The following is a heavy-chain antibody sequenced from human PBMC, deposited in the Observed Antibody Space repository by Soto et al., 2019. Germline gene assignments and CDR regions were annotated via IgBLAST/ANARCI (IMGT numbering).Heavy chain of an antibody. V-gene: IGHV5-51*01. CDR2: TYPGDSDT. J-gene: IGHJ4*02. D-gene: IGHD1-1*01. CDR1: GYRFTSSW. Sequence: GESLKISCKASGYRFTSSWIGWVRQMPGKGLEWMGITYPGDSDTRYRPSFQGQVTISADKSSSTAYLQWNSLQASDTAMYYCARLPGIVAPGTVFLDNWGQGTMVTVSS. CDR3: ARLPGIVAPGTVFLDN.